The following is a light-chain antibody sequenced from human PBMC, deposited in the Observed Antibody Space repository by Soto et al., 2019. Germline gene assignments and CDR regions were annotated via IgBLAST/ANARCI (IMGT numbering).Light chain of an antibody. CDR1: QSVSSN. J-gene: IGKJ1*01. CDR3: QQDNNWPPWT. Sequence: EIVMTQSPATLSVSPGERATLSCRASQSVSSNLAWYQQKPGQAPRLLIYGASTRATGIPARFSGSESVTEFTLTISILQSEDFAVYYCQQDNNWPPWTVGQGTKVDIK. CDR2: GAS. V-gene: IGKV3-15*01.